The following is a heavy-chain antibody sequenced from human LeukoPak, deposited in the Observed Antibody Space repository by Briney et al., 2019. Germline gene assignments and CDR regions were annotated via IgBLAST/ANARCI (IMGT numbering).Heavy chain of an antibody. V-gene: IGHV3-23*01. J-gene: IGHJ4*02. Sequence: GGSLRLSCAASGFTFSSYAMTWVRQAPGKGLEWVSGISGSGGNTYYTDSVRGRLSISRDNSKNTLYLQVNSLRAEDTAVYYCAGHHYYDSSGYLGYWGQGTLVTVSS. CDR3: AGHHYYDSSGYLGY. D-gene: IGHD3-22*01. CDR2: ISGSGGNT. CDR1: GFTFSSYA.